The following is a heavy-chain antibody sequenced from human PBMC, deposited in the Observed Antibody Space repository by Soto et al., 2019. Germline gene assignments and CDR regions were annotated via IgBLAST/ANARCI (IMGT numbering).Heavy chain of an antibody. CDR1: GFTFSSYS. V-gene: IGHV3-21*01. Sequence: GALRLSCAASGFTFSSYSMNWVRQAPGKGLEWISSISSSSSYIYYADSVKGRFTISRDNAKNSLYLQMNSLRAEDTAVYYCARPYDSSGYGPFDYWGQGTLVTVSS. CDR3: ARPYDSSGYGPFDY. CDR2: ISSSSSYI. D-gene: IGHD3-22*01. J-gene: IGHJ4*02.